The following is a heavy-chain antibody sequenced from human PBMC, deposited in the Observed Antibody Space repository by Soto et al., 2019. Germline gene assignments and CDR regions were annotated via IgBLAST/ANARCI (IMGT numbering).Heavy chain of an antibody. CDR3: ARVIAAADHPFDY. Sequence: PSETLSLTCTVSGGSISSGGYYWSWIRQHPGKGLEWIGYIYYSGSTYYNPSLKSRVTISVDTSKNQFSLKLSSVTAADTAVYYCARVIAAADHPFDYWGQGTLVTVSS. D-gene: IGHD6-13*01. CDR2: IYYSGST. V-gene: IGHV4-31*03. J-gene: IGHJ4*02. CDR1: GGSISSGGYY.